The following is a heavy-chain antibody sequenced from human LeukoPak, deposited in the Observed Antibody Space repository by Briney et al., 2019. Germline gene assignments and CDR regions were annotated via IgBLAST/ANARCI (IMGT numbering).Heavy chain of an antibody. J-gene: IGHJ4*02. D-gene: IGHD3-22*01. CDR2: ISAYNGNT. CDR3: ASDPGYYDSSGYYSFDY. V-gene: IGHV1-18*01. Sequence: ASVKVSCKASGYTFTSYGISWVRQAPGQGLEWMGWISAYNGNTNYAQKLQGRVTMTTDTSTSTAYMELRSLRSDDTAVYYCASDPGYYDSSGYYSFDYWGQGTLVTVSS. CDR1: GYTFTSYG.